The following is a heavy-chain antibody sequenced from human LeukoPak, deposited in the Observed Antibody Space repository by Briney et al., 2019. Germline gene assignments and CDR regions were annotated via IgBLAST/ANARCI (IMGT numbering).Heavy chain of an antibody. V-gene: IGHV4-39*01. D-gene: IGHD2-2*01. CDR1: GGSISSSSYY. Sequence: SETLSLTCTVSGGSISSSSYYWGWIRQPPGKGLEWIGSIYYSGSTYYNPSLKSRVTISVDTSKNQFSLKLSSVTAADTAVYYCARQGVGRRTVVVPAPSFDYWGQGTLVTVSS. J-gene: IGHJ4*02. CDR3: ARQGVGRRTVVVPAPSFDY. CDR2: IYYSGST.